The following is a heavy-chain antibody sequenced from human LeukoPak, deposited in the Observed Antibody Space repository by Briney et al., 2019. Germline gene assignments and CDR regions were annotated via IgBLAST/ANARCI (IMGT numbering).Heavy chain of an antibody. Sequence: SETLSLTCTVSGGSISSYYWSWIRQPPGKGLEWIGYIYYSGSTNYNPSLKSRVTISVDTSKNQFSLKLSSVTAADTAVYYCARVERVDWFGWNDNWFDPWGQGTLVTVSS. CDR2: IYYSGST. J-gene: IGHJ5*02. V-gene: IGHV4-59*01. D-gene: IGHD3-9*01. CDR1: GGSISSYY. CDR3: ARVERVDWFGWNDNWFDP.